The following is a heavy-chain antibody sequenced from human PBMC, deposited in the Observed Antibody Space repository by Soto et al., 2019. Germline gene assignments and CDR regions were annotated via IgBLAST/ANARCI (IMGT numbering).Heavy chain of an antibody. CDR3: ALALVPTTGLDY. CDR1: GASTVSHYH. J-gene: IGHJ4*02. V-gene: IGHV4-31*02. Sequence: QVQLQESGPGLVKPSQTLSLTCSVSGASTVSHYHWTWIRQPPWKGLEWMGYIFNSGTTFYNPSLTSRLSISLDTSGNHFSLELRSVTAADTAVYYCALALVPTTGLDYWGQGTLVTVSS. D-gene: IGHD6-13*01. CDR2: IFNSGTT.